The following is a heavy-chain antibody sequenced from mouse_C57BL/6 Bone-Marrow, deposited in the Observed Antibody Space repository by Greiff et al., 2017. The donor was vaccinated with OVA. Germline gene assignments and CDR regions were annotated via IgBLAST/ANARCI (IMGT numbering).Heavy chain of an antibody. CDR2: IRLKFDNYAY. V-gene: IGHV6-3*01. D-gene: IGHD2-5*01. J-gene: IGHJ2*01. Sequence: EVNVVESGGGLVQPGGSMKLSCVASGFTFSNYWMNWVRQSPEKGLEWVAQIRLKFDNYAYHYEVSVKGRFTISRDDSKSSVYQQMNNLRAEDTRMYYCPDYSNSGWGQGATLTVA. CDR1: GFTFSNYW. CDR3: PDYSNSG.